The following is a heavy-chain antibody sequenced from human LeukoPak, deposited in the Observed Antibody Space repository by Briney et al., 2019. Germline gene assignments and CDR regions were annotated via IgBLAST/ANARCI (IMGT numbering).Heavy chain of an antibody. CDR2: IYTSGNT. CDR1: GASISNYH. J-gene: IGHJ4*02. V-gene: IGHV4-4*07. CDR3: ARKDRDY. Sequence: SETLSLTCSVSGASISNYHWTWIRQPAEKGLEWVGLIYTSGNTNYNPSLKSRVTISVDKSKNQLSLKLNSVTAADTAVYYCARKDRDYWGQGIMVTVSS.